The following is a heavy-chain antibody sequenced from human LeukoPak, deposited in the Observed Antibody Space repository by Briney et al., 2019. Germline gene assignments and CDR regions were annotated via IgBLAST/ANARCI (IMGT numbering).Heavy chain of an antibody. CDR3: ARDSYYFGSGSDNTPYNWFDP. Sequence: KSSETLSLTCAVSRGSISSNNWWSWVRPPPGKRLEWIAEIYHSGSTNYNPSLKSRVTISVDKSKNQFSLKLSSVTAADTAMYYCARDSYYFGSGSDNTPYNWFDPWGQGTLVTVSS. D-gene: IGHD3-10*01. CDR2: IYHSGST. J-gene: IGHJ5*02. CDR1: RGSISSNNW. V-gene: IGHV4-4*02.